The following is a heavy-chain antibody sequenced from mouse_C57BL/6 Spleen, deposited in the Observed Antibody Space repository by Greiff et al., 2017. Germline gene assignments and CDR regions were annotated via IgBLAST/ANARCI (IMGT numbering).Heavy chain of an antibody. CDR3: AKESYYGSSPYWYFDV. V-gene: IGHV2-5*01. Sequence: QVQLQQSGPGLVQPSQSLSITCTVSGFSLISYGVHWVRQSPGKGLEWLGVIWRGGSTDYNAAFMSRLSITKDNSKSKVFFKMDSLQADDTAIYYCAKESYYGSSPYWYFDVWGTGTTVTVSS. CDR2: IWRGGST. D-gene: IGHD1-1*01. CDR1: GFSLISYG. J-gene: IGHJ1*03.